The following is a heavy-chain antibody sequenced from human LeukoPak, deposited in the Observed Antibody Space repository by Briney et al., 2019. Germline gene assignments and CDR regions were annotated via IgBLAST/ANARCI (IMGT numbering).Heavy chain of an antibody. CDR2: INYSGNT. Sequence: SGTLSLTCTVSGGSISSSSYYWGWIRQPPEKGLEWITSINYSGNTYYNPSLKNRVTISVDTSNNQFSLKLSSVTAADTAVYYCARYDFGDFAFDYWGQGTLVTVSS. CDR3: ARYDFGDFAFDY. J-gene: IGHJ4*02. D-gene: IGHD4-17*01. CDR1: GGSISSSSYY. V-gene: IGHV4-39*01.